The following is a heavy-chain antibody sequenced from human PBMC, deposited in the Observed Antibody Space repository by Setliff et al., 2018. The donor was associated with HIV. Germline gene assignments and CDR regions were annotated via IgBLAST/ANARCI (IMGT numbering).Heavy chain of an antibody. CDR3: ARESIADMY. V-gene: IGHV1-69*10. CDR2: IIPILGIA. CDR1: GGTFSSYA. D-gene: IGHD6-6*01. J-gene: IGHJ4*02. Sequence: SVKVSCKASGGTFSSYAISWVRQAPGQGLEWMGGIIPILGIASYAQKFQGRVTMTRDTSTSTVYMELSSLRSEDTAVYYCARESIADMYWGQGTLVTVSS.